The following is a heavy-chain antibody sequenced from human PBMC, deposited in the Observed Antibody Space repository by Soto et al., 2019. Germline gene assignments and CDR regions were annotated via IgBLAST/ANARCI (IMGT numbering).Heavy chain of an antibody. CDR1: GITFSSYA. J-gene: IGHJ4*02. CDR2: ISGSGGST. Sequence: EVQLLESGGGLVQPGGSLRLSCAASGITFSSYAMRWVRQAPVKGLEWVSAISGSGGSTYYADSVKGRFTISRDNSKNTLYLQMNSLRAEDTAVYYCARRGSGIYYVYWGQGTLVTVFS. D-gene: IGHD1-26*01. CDR3: ARRGSGIYYVY. V-gene: IGHV3-23*01.